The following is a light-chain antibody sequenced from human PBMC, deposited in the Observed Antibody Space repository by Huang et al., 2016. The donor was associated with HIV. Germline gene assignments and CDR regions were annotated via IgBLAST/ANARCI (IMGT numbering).Light chain of an antibody. J-gene: IGKJ3*01. CDR1: QSVSSSY. V-gene: IGKV3-20*01. CDR3: QQYGSSPPLFT. Sequence: EIVLTQSPGTLSLSPGEGATLSCRASQSVSSSYLAWSHQKPGQAPRLLIYGASSRATGIADRVSGSGAGTDFTRTISRLEPEDFAVYYWQQYGSSPPLFTFGPGTKVDIK. CDR2: GAS.